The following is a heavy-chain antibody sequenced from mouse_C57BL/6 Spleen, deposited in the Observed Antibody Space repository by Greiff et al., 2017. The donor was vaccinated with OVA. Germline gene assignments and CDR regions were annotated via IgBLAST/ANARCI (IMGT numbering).Heavy chain of an antibody. CDR1: GYTFTDYY. V-gene: IGHV1-19*01. Sequence: EVQLQQSGPVLVKPGASVKMSCKASGYTFTDYYMNWVKQSPGKSLEWIGVINPYNGGTSYTQKFKGKATLTVDKSSSTAYMELNSLTSEDSAVYYCARRDGNYGVDYWGQGTTLTVSS. CDR3: ARRDGNYGVDY. D-gene: IGHD2-1*01. J-gene: IGHJ2*01. CDR2: INPYNGGT.